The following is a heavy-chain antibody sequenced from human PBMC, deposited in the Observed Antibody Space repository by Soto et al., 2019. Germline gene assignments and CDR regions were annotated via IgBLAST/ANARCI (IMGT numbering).Heavy chain of an antibody. D-gene: IGHD2-15*01. Sequence: QVQLVQSGAEVKKPGASVKVSCKASGYTFTSYGISWVRQAPGQGLEWMGWISAYNGNTNYAQNLQGRVTMTTDTSKSTAYMALRSLRSDDPGVYFWARARVGAAITPLGYWGQGTLVTVSS. CDR2: ISAYNGNT. CDR1: GYTFTSYG. V-gene: IGHV1-18*04. CDR3: ARARVGAAITPLGY. J-gene: IGHJ4*02.